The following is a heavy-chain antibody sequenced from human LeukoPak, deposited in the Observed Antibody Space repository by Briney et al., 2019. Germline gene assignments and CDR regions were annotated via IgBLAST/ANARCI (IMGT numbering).Heavy chain of an antibody. CDR1: GDSVSSNSAA. Sequence: SSQTLSLTCAISGDSVSSNSAAWNWIRQSPSRGLEWLGRTYYRSKWYNDYAVSVKSRITINPDTSKNQFSLKLSSVTAADTAVYYCARAVTSSSSWYKWVNWFDPWGQGTLVTVSS. CDR3: ARAVTSSSSWYKWVNWFDP. V-gene: IGHV6-1*01. CDR2: TYYRSKWYN. J-gene: IGHJ5*02. D-gene: IGHD6-13*01.